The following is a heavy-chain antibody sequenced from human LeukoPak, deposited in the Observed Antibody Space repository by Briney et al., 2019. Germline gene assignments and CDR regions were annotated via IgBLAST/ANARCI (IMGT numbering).Heavy chain of an antibody. CDR2: IKQGGSQK. V-gene: IGHV3-7*01. Sequence: GGSLRLSCAASGFTFSSHWMTWVRLAPGKGLEWVANIKQGGSQKYYVDSVKGRFTISGDDAKSTLFLQMNNLRAEDSALYYCARGPNFGDYVDFLDSWGQGTLVTVSS. CDR1: GFTFSSHW. D-gene: IGHD4-17*01. CDR3: ARGPNFGDYVDFLDS. J-gene: IGHJ4*02.